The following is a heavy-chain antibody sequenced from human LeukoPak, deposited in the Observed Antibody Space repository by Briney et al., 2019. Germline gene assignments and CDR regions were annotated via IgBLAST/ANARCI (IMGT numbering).Heavy chain of an antibody. CDR1: GFTFGTYS. CDR3: ARSRLELATISGPPDYYMDV. CDR2: ISSSSSYI. D-gene: IGHD5-24*01. J-gene: IGHJ6*03. Sequence: PGRSLRLSCAASGFTFGTYSMNWVRQAPGKGLEWVSSISSSSSYIDYADSVEGRFTISRDNARNSLYLQMNSLRAEDTAVYYCARSRLELATISGPPDYYMDVWGKGTTVTVSS. V-gene: IGHV3-21*01.